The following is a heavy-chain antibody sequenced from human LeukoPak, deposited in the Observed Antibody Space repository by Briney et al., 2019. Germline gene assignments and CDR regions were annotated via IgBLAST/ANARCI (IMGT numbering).Heavy chain of an antibody. CDR3: AREHSGVVIRH. CDR2: ISPYNGNT. Sequence: ASVKVSCKPSGYTFNTYGITWVRQAPGQGLEWMGWISPYNGNTNYAQKFQGRVTLTTDTSTSTAYMELSSLRSEDTAVYYCAREHSGVVIRHWGQGTLVTVSS. J-gene: IGHJ4*02. D-gene: IGHD3-3*01. CDR1: GYTFNTYG. V-gene: IGHV1-18*01.